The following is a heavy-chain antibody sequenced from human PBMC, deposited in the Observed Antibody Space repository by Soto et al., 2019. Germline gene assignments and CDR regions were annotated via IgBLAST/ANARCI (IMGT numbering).Heavy chain of an antibody. Sequence: SVKVSCKASGGTFSSYTISWVRQAPGQGLEWMGRIIPILGIANYAQKFQGRVTITADKSTSTAYMELSSLTPEDAAVYYCANDPGYSLDYWGQGTQVTVSS. CDR1: GGTFSSYT. CDR3: ANDPGYSLDY. D-gene: IGHD5-12*01. V-gene: IGHV1-69*02. J-gene: IGHJ4*02. CDR2: IIPILGIA.